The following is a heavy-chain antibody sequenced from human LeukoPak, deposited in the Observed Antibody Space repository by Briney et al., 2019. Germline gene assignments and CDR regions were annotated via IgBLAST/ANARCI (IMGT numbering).Heavy chain of an antibody. CDR2: ISSNGGST. V-gene: IGHV3-64*01. D-gene: IGHD1-1*01. CDR1: GFTFSSYA. J-gene: IGHJ4*02. CDR3: ARGSSRTTRTGYSNY. Sequence: GGSLRLSCAASGFTFSSYAMHWVRQAPGKGLEYVSAISSNGGSTYYANSVKGRFTISRDNSKNTLYLQMGGLRAEDMAVYYCARGSSRTTRTGYSNYWGQGTLVTVSS.